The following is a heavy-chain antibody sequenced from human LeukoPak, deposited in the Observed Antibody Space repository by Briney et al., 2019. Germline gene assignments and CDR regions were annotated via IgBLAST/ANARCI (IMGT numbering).Heavy chain of an antibody. CDR3: ARGSGLSYSSGWDYYYYMDV. V-gene: IGHV6-1*01. Sequence: SQTLSLTCAISGDSVSSNSAAWNWIRQSPSRGLEWLGRTYYRSKWYNDYAVSVKSRITINPDTSKNQFSLQLNSVTPGDTAVYYCARGSGLSYSSGWDYYYYMDVWGRGTTVTVSS. D-gene: IGHD6-19*01. CDR2: TYYRSKWYN. J-gene: IGHJ6*03. CDR1: GDSVSSNSAA.